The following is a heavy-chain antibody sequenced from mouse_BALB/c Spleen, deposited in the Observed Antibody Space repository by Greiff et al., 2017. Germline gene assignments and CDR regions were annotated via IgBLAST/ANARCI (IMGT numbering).Heavy chain of an antibody. J-gene: IGHJ3*01. Sequence: EVNLVESGGGLVKPGGSLKLSCAASGFTFSDYYMYWVRQTPEKRLEWVATISDGGSYTYYPDSVKGRFTISRDNAKNNLYLQMSSLKSEDTAMYYCAREAIAYWGQGTLVTVSA. CDR1: GFTFSDYY. D-gene: IGHD1-2*01. CDR2: ISDGGSYT. V-gene: IGHV5-4*02. CDR3: AREAIAY.